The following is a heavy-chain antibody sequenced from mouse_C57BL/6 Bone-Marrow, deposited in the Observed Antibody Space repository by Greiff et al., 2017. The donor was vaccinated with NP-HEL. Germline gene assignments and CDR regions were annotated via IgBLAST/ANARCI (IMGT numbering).Heavy chain of an antibody. CDR2: INPSSGYT. CDR1: GYTFTEYT. Sequence: VQLQQSGAELVKPGASVKLSCKASGYTFTEYTIHWVKQRPGQGLEWIGYINPSSGYTKYNQKFKDKATLTADKSSSTAYMQLSSLTYEDSAVYYCARSRWLLRSGLAYWGQGTTLTVSS. D-gene: IGHD2-3*01. CDR3: ARSRWLLRSGLAY. J-gene: IGHJ2*01. V-gene: IGHV1-7*01.